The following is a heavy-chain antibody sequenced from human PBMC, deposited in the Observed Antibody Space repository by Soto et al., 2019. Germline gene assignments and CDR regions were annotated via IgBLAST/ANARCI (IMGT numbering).Heavy chain of an antibody. CDR2: IWYDGSNK. J-gene: IGHJ4*02. V-gene: IGHV3-33*01. CDR3: ARDADYGSGSYYSPGPFDY. Sequence: GGSLSLSCAASGFPFSSYGMHWVRQAPGKGLEWMAVIWYDGSNKYYADSVKGRFTISRDNSKNTLYLQMNSLRAEDTAVYYCARDADYGSGSYYSPGPFDYWGQGTLVTVSS. D-gene: IGHD3-10*01. CDR1: GFPFSSYG.